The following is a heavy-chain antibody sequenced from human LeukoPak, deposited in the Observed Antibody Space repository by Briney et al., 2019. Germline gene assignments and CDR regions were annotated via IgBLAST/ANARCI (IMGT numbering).Heavy chain of an antibody. CDR2: IYHSGST. D-gene: IGHD6-19*01. Sequence: SETLSLTCTVSGGSISSYYWSWIRQPPGKGLEWIGYIYHSGSTYYNPSLKSRVTISVDRSKNQFSLKLSSVTAADTAVYYCARVPVAGSLDAFDIWGQGTMVTVSS. CDR3: ARVPVAGSLDAFDI. CDR1: GGSISSYY. J-gene: IGHJ3*02. V-gene: IGHV4-59*12.